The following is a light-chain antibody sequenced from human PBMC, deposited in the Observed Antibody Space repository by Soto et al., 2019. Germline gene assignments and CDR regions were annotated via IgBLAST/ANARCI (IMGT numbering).Light chain of an antibody. Sequence: EIEKIPVPSTPFTSVRDPVTITFPASQGISWWLAWYQQKPGRAPKLLIYEASILESGVPSRFSGSGSGTEFTLTISSLQPSDFATYYCQQSNRNSWTFGQGTKV. CDR2: EAS. CDR1: QGISWW. CDR3: QQSNRNSWT. V-gene: IGKV1-5*01. J-gene: IGKJ1*01.